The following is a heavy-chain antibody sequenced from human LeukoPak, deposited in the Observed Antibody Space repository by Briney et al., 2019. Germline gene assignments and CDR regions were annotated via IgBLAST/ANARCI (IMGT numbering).Heavy chain of an antibody. Sequence: ASVKVSCKASGYTFTSYGISWVRQAPGQGLEWMGWISAYNGNTNYAQKFQGRVTITADESTSTAYMELSSLRSEDTAVYYCARGVVPAAINWFDPWGQGTLVTVSS. D-gene: IGHD2-2*01. V-gene: IGHV1-18*01. CDR3: ARGVVPAAINWFDP. CDR1: GYTFTSYG. CDR2: ISAYNGNT. J-gene: IGHJ5*02.